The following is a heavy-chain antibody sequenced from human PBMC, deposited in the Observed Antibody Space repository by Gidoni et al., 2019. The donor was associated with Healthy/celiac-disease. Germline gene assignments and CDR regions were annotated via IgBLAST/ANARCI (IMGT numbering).Heavy chain of an antibody. CDR2: ISSSSSYT. CDR3: AREPGDYVWFDP. J-gene: IGHJ5*02. CDR1: GFTFSDYY. D-gene: IGHD4-17*01. V-gene: IGHV3-11*05. Sequence: QVQLVESGGGLVKPGGSLRLSCAASGFTFSDYYMSWIRQAPGKGLGWVSYISSSSSYTNYADSVKGRFTISRDNAKNSLYLHMNSLRAEDTAVYYCAREPGDYVWFDPWGQGPLVTVSS.